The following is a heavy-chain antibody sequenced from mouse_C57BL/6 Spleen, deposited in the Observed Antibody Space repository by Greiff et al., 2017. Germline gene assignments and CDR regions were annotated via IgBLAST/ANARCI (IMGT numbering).Heavy chain of an antibody. V-gene: IGHV2-6*01. CDR1: GFSLTSYG. CDR2: IWGVGST. CDR3: GGGRFPFAY. Sequence: VHLVESGPGLVAPSQSLSITCTVSGFSLTSYGVDWVRQSPGKGLEWLGVIWGVGSTNYNSALKSRLSISKDNSKSQVFLKLNSLQTDDTAMYYCGGGRFPFAYWGQGTLVTVSA. J-gene: IGHJ3*01.